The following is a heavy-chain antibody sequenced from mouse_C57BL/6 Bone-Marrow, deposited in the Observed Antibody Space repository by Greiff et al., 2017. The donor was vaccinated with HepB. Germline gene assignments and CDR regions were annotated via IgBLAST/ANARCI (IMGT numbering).Heavy chain of an antibody. V-gene: IGHV3-6*01. D-gene: IGHD1-1*01. J-gene: IGHJ2*01. CDR2: ISYAGSN. CDR3: ARAYGSTYFDY. CDR1: GYSITSGYY. Sequence: EVKLVESGPGLVKPSQSLSLTCSVTGYSITSGYYWNWIRQFPGNKLEWMGYISYAGSNNYNPSLKNRISITRDTSKNQFFLKLNSVTTEDTATYYCARAYGSTYFDYWGQGTTLTVSS.